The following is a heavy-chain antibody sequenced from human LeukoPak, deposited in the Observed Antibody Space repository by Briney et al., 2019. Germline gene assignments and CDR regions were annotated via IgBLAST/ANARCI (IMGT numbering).Heavy chain of an antibody. Sequence: SETLSLTCAVYGGSFSGYYWSWIRHPPGKGLEWIGEINHSGSTNYNPSLKSRVTISVDTSKNQFSLKLSSVTAADTAVYYCARETSMNWFDPWGQGTLVTVSS. J-gene: IGHJ5*02. CDR2: INHSGST. CDR1: GGSFSGYY. V-gene: IGHV4-34*01. CDR3: ARETSMNWFDP. D-gene: IGHD2/OR15-2a*01.